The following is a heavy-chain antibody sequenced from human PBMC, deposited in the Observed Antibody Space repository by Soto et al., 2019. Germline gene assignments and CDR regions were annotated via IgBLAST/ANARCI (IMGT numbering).Heavy chain of an antibody. V-gene: IGHV3-30-3*01. CDR1: GFTFSSYA. CDR2: ISYDGSNK. Sequence: QVQLVESGGGVVQPGRSLRLSCAASGFTFSSYAMHWVLQAPGKGLEWVAVISYDGSNKYYADSVKGRFTISRDNSKNMLYLQMNSLRAADTAVYYCARVKSEPRGLDAFASWGQVKMVTVSS. CDR3: ARVKSEPRGLDAFAS. J-gene: IGHJ3*02.